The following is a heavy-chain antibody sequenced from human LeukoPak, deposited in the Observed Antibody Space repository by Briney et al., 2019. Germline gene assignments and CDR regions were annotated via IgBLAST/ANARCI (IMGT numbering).Heavy chain of an antibody. D-gene: IGHD6-19*01. Sequence: GGSLRLSCAASGFTFSSYAMSWVRQAPGKGLEWVSAISGSGGSTYYADSVKGRFTISRDNAKNSLYLQMNSLRAEDTAVYYCARDFGGIAVADNFDYWGQGTLVTVSS. J-gene: IGHJ4*02. CDR3: ARDFGGIAVADNFDY. CDR1: GFTFSSYA. CDR2: ISGSGGST. V-gene: IGHV3-23*01.